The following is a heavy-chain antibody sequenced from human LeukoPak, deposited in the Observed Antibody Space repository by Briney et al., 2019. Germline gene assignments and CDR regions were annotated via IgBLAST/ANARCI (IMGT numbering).Heavy chain of an antibody. J-gene: IGHJ5*02. V-gene: IGHV1-69*01. CDR1: CGTFSSYA. CDR3: AHARYDILTPYRGLHWFDP. Sequence: KVFCKASCGTFSSYAISWGAHEPGQRLEGMGGIIPIFGTANNAQKFQGSVTTTADESTSTAYMELSSQRSEDTAVYSSAHARYDILTPYRGLHWFDPWGQGTLVTVSS. CDR2: IIPIFGTA. D-gene: IGHD3-9*01.